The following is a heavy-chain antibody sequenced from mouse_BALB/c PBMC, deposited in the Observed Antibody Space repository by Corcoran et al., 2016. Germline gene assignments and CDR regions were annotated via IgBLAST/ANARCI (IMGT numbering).Heavy chain of an antibody. J-gene: IGHJ1*01. Sequence: EVQLQQSGAELVKPGASVKLSCTASGFNIKDTYMHWVKQRPEQGLEWIGRIDPANGNTKYDPKFQGKATITADTSSNTAYLQLSSLTSEDTAVYYGARWDWYFDVGGAGTTVTVSS. CDR3: ARWDWYFDV. CDR2: IDPANGNT. CDR1: GFNIKDTY. V-gene: IGHV14-3*02.